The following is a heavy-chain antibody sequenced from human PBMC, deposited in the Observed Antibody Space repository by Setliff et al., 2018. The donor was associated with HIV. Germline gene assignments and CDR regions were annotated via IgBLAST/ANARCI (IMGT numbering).Heavy chain of an antibody. CDR2: IYTIFLT. J-gene: IGHJ4*02. V-gene: IGHV4-61*02. D-gene: IGHD5-18*01. CDR3: ARDAPWDSYGLDY. Sequence: LSLPFPFSGGSISSGSYFWTLIRQPAGQGLEWIGRIYTIFLTNYNPSLKSRVTISVDTSKNQFSLKLREGTAADTAVYYGARDAPWDSYGLDYGGKGTLVTVSS. CDR1: GGSISSGSYF.